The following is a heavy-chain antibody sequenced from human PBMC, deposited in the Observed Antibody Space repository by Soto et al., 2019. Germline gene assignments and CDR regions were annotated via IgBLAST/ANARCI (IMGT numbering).Heavy chain of an antibody. D-gene: IGHD6-19*01. J-gene: IGHJ4*02. Sequence: EVRLLEAGGGLKQPGGSLRLSCAASGFTFKESAMNWVRQAPGKGLEWVASISDTGASTWYAESVRGRLSISRDNSKNTFYLQMNSLRGEDTAVYYCAKGRGSGWARYFDNWGQGTLVTVSS. V-gene: IGHV3-23*01. CDR3: AKGRGSGWARYFDN. CDR2: ISDTGAST. CDR1: GFTFKESA.